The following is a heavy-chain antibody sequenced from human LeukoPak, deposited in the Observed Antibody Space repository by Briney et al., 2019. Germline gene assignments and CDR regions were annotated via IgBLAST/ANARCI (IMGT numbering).Heavy chain of an antibody. Sequence: SETLSLTCAVHGESFSAYFWSWIRQVPGKGLEWIGEIDRRGSSNYNPPLKSRATISVDTSKNHFSLSLTSVTAADTAVYYCATRSSTLTAARCFDDWGQGTVVTVSS. CDR1: GESFSAYF. CDR2: IDRRGSS. V-gene: IGHV4-34*01. CDR3: ATRSSTLTAARCFDD. D-gene: IGHD6-6*01. J-gene: IGHJ4*03.